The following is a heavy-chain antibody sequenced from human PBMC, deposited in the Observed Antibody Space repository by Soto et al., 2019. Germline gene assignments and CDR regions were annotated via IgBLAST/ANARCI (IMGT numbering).Heavy chain of an antibody. D-gene: IGHD4-17*01. J-gene: IGHJ2*01. V-gene: IGHV4-34*01. CDR2: INHSGST. CDR1: GGSFSGYY. Sequence: QVQLQQWGAGLLMPSETLSLTCAVYGGSFSGYYWSWIRQPPGKGLEWIGEINHSGSTNYNPSLKSPVTIPIDASKNQFARKLSSVTAADTAVYYCARGMPTVTKRHWYLDLWGRGTLVTVSS. CDR3: ARGMPTVTKRHWYLDL.